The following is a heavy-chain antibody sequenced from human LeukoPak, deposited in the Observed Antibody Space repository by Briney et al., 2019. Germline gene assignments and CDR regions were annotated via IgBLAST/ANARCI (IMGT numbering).Heavy chain of an antibody. CDR2: IYSGGST. CDR3: ARGGYDILTGYLKDLDY. V-gene: IGHV3-66*01. Sequence: PGGSLRLSCAASGFTVSSNYMSWVRQAPGKGLEWVSVIYSGGSTYYADSVKGRFTISRDNSKNTLYLQMNSLRAEDTAVHYCARGGYDILTGYLKDLDYWGQGTLVTVSS. J-gene: IGHJ4*02. CDR1: GFTVSSNY. D-gene: IGHD3-9*01.